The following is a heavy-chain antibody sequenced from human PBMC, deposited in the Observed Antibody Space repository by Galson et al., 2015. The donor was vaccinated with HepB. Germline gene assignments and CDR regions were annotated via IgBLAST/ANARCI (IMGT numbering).Heavy chain of an antibody. CDR3: PKGRDDDPFPDAFDI. J-gene: IGHJ3*02. CDR2: INGAGDRA. D-gene: IGHD3-16*01. CDR1: GFTFRSYG. Sequence: SLRLSCAVSGFTFRSYGMSWVRQAPGKGLEWVSGINGAGDRAYYGDSVRGRFTMYRDNSRNTLYLQMTGLRAEDTALYYCPKGRDDDPFPDAFDIWGQGTMVSVSS. V-gene: IGHV3-23*01.